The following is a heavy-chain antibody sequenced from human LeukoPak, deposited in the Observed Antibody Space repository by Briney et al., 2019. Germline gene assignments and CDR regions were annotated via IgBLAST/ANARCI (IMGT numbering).Heavy chain of an antibody. D-gene: IGHD5-12*01. CDR3: ARARYSGYDPHY. Sequence: ASVKVSCKASGYTFTSYAMHWVRQAPGQRLEWMGWINAGNGNTKYSQKFQGRVTITRDTSASTAYMELSSLRSEDTAVYYCARARYSGYDPHYWGQGTLVTVSS. CDR2: INAGNGNT. CDR1: GYTFTSYA. J-gene: IGHJ4*02. V-gene: IGHV1-3*01.